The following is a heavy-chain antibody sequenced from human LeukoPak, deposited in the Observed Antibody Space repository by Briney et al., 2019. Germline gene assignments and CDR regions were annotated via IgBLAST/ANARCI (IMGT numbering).Heavy chain of an antibody. CDR3: ARDGSHKFDY. Sequence: GGSLRLSCAASGFTFSNSWMHWVRQTPGKGLVWVSCLKSDGTTIYADSVKGRFTISRDSAKNTLYLQMNSLRAEDTAVYYCARDGSHKFDYWGQGTLVTVSS. CDR1: GFTFSNSW. J-gene: IGHJ4*02. V-gene: IGHV3-74*01. CDR2: LKSDGTT. D-gene: IGHD1-26*01.